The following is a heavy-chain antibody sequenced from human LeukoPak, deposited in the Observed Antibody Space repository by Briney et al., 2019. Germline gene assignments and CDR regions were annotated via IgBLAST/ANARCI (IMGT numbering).Heavy chain of an antibody. J-gene: IGHJ5*02. CDR3: ARASSTSPAFDP. V-gene: IGHV4-59*12. Sequence: SETLSLTCAVSGGSISSYYWSWIRQPPGKGLEWIGSIYYSGSTYYNPSLKSRVTISVDTSKNQFSLKLSSVTAADTAVYYCARASSTSPAFDPWGQGTLVTVSS. CDR2: IYYSGST. D-gene: IGHD2-2*01. CDR1: GGSISSYY.